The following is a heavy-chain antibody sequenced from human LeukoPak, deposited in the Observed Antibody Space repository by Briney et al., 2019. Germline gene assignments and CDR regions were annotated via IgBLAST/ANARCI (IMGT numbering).Heavy chain of an antibody. CDR1: GGSFSGYY. CDR2: INHSGST. Sequence: SETLSLTCAVYGGSFSGYYWSWIRQPPGKGLEWIGEINHSGSTNYNPSLKSRVTISVDTSKNQFSLKLSSVTAADTAVYYCATRPYYDYVWGALDYYYGMDVWGQGTTVTVSS. CDR3: ATRPYYDYVWGALDYYYGMDV. D-gene: IGHD3-16*01. J-gene: IGHJ6*02. V-gene: IGHV4-34*01.